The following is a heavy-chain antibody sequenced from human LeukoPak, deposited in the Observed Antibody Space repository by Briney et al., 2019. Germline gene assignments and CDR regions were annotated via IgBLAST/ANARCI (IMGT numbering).Heavy chain of an antibody. Sequence: SETLSLTCAVSGGSISSGGYSWSWIRQPPGKGLEWIGYIYHSGSTYYNPSLKSRVTISVDRSKNQFSLKLSSVTAADTAVYYCAKGNTANDAFDIWGQGTMVTVSS. V-gene: IGHV4-30-2*01. J-gene: IGHJ3*02. CDR2: IYHSGST. CDR3: AKGNTANDAFDI. CDR1: GGSISSGGYS.